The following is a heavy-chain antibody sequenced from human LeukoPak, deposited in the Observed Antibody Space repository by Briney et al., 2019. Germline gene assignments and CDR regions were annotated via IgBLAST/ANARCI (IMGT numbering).Heavy chain of an antibody. CDR2: IYYSGST. J-gene: IGHJ6*02. D-gene: IGHD6-6*01. CDR1: GGSISSYY. Sequence: PSETLSLTCTVSGGSISSYYWSWIRQPPGKGLEWIGYIYYSGSTNYNPSLKSRVTISVDTSKNQFSLKLSSVTAADTAVYYCARLSLDSSSEFYFYGMDVWGQGTTVTVSS. CDR3: ARLSLDSSSEFYFYGMDV. V-gene: IGHV4-59*08.